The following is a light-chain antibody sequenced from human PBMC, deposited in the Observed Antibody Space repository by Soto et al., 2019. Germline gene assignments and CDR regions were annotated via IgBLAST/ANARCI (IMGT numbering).Light chain of an antibody. V-gene: IGKV3-15*01. CDR1: QSVSSN. J-gene: IGKJ5*01. CDR2: GAS. Sequence: EIVLKQYPGTLSLSTGQRATLSCRASQSVSSNYLAWYQQKPGQAPTLPIYGASTRATGIPVRFSGSGSGTEFTLTISSLQSEDFAVYYCQQYNNWPLTCGQGTRR. CDR3: QQYNNWPLT.